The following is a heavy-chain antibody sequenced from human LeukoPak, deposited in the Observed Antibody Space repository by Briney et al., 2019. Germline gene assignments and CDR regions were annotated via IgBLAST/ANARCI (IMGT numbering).Heavy chain of an antibody. J-gene: IGHJ5*01. D-gene: IGHD2-8*01. Sequence: TETLSLTCTVSGYSIASGHYWAWIRQPPGKGLEWIGCVYHSGTYYKSSLTSRVTISMDTSRNQFSLKLTSVTAADSALYYCASYHNGHDSWGQGTLVTVSS. CDR3: ASYHNGHDS. V-gene: IGHV4-38-2*02. CDR2: VYHSGT. CDR1: GYSIASGHY.